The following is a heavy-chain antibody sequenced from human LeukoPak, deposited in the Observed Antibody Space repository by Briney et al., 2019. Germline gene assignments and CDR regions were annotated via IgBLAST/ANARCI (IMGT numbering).Heavy chain of an antibody. CDR3: ARVAVGATIAWFDP. CDR1: GFTFTSFT. D-gene: IGHD1-26*01. J-gene: IGHJ5*02. CDR2: ITGSGGSS. Sequence: PGGSLRLSCAASGFTFTSFTMSWVRQLPGKGLEWVASITGSGGSSYYADSVRGRFTVSRDYSKYTYLEMERLRAEDTATYYCARVAVGATIAWFDPWGQGTLVTVSS. V-gene: IGHV3-23*01.